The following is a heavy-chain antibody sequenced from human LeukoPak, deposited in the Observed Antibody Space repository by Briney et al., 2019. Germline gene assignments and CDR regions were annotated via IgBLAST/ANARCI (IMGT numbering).Heavy chain of an antibody. D-gene: IGHD5-18*01. Sequence: GASVKVSCKVSGYTLTELSMHWVRQAPGQGLEWMGIINPSGGSTSYAQKFQGRVTMTRDMSTSTVYMELSSLRSEDTAVYYCARGDTAMVFPFDYWGQGTLVTVSS. CDR3: ARGDTAMVFPFDY. J-gene: IGHJ4*02. V-gene: IGHV1-46*01. CDR1: GYTLTELS. CDR2: INPSGGST.